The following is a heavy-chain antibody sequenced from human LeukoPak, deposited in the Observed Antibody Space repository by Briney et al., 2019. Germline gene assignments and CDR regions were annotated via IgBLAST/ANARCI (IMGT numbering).Heavy chain of an antibody. D-gene: IGHD6-13*01. CDR2: IWYDGSNK. V-gene: IGHV3-33*01. CDR3: AGDYPPSIAAAGSPYNWFDP. CDR1: GFTFSNYG. J-gene: IGHJ5*02. Sequence: GRSLRLSCAASGFTFSNYGMHWVRQAPGKGLEWVALIWYDGSNKYYADSVKGRFTISRDNAKNTLYLQMNSLRAEDTAVYYCAGDYPPSIAAAGSPYNWFDPWGQGTLVTVSS.